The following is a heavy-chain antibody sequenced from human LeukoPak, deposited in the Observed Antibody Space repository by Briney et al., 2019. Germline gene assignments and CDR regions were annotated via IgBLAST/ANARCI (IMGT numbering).Heavy chain of an antibody. CDR2: IYYSGST. V-gene: IGHV4-31*11. CDR1: GGSFSGYY. CDR3: ARAPKGMTTVRYYYYYYMDV. Sequence: SETLSLTCAVYGGSFSGYYWSWIRQHPGKGLDWIGYIYYSGSTYCNPSLKSRATISVDTSKNQFSLGLTSVTAADTAVYYCARAPKGMTTVRYYYYYYMDVWGEGTTVTVSS. D-gene: IGHD4-11*01. J-gene: IGHJ6*03.